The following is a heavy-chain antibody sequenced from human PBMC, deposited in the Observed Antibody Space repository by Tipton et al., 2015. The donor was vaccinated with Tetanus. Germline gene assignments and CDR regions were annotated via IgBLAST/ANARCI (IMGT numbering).Heavy chain of an antibody. CDR1: GFIFSSYG. CDR3: AGEADCSGGSCFSGDFDN. D-gene: IGHD2-15*01. V-gene: IGHV3-33*01. CDR2: SWYDGTDK. J-gene: IGHJ4*02. Sequence: SLRLSCAASGFIFSSYGIHWVRQAPGKGLEWVAVSWYDGTDKYYADSVKGRFTISRDNSKNTLYLQMNSLRAEDTAVYYCAGEADCSGGSCFSGDFDNWGQGTQVPVSS.